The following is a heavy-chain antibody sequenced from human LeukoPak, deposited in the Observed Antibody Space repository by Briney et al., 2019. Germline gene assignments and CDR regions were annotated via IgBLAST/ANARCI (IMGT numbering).Heavy chain of an antibody. CDR2: IYTSGST. CDR3: AREHPRGEVDDFDY. J-gene: IGHJ4*02. Sequence: SQTLSLTCTVTGGSISSGSYYWSWIRQPAGKGLEWIGRIYTSGSTNYNPSLKSRVTISVDTSKNQFSLKLTSVTAADTAVYYCAREHPRGEVDDFDYWGQGTLVTVSS. D-gene: IGHD3-16*01. V-gene: IGHV4-61*02. CDR1: GGSISSGSYY.